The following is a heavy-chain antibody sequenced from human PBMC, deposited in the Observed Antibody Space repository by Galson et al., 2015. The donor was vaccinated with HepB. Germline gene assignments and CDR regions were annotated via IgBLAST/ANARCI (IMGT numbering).Heavy chain of an antibody. V-gene: IGHV3-9*01. CDR1: GFTFDDYA. Sequence: SLRLSCAASGFTFDDYAMHWVRQAPGKGLEWVSGISWNSGSIGYADSVKGRFTISRDNAKNSLYLQMHSLRAEDTALYYCAKASIGRTSRSPFDYWGQGTLVTVSS. CDR2: ISWNSGSI. CDR3: AKASIGRTSRSPFDY. J-gene: IGHJ4*02. D-gene: IGHD2-2*01.